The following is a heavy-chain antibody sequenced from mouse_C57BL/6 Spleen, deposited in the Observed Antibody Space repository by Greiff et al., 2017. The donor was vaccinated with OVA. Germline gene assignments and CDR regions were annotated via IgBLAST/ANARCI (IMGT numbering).Heavy chain of an antibody. V-gene: IGHV1-69*01. D-gene: IGHD2-4*01. Sequence: QVQLQQPGAELVMPGASVKLSCKASGYTFTSYWMHWVKQRPGQGLEWIGEIDPSDSYTNSNQKFKGKSTLTVDKSSSTAYMQLSSLTSEDSAVYYCARRGYDYDVGYFDVWGTGTTVTVSS. CDR2: IDPSDSYT. CDR1: GYTFTSYW. CDR3: ARRGYDYDVGYFDV. J-gene: IGHJ1*03.